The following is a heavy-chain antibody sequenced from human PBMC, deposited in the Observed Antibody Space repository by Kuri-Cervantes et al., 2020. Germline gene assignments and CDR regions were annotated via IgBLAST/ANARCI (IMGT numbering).Heavy chain of an antibody. CDR3: AREYGDLIPWIQLWPQPFYDY. J-gene: IGHJ4*02. CDR1: GYTFTGYY. V-gene: IGHV1-2*04. Sequence: ASVKVSCKASGYTFTGYYMHWVRQAPGQGLEWMGWINPNSGGTNYAQKFQGWVTMTRDTSISTAYMELSSLRAEDTAVYYCAREYGDLIPWIQLWPQPFYDYWGQGTLVTVSS. CDR2: INPNSGGT. D-gene: IGHD5-18*01.